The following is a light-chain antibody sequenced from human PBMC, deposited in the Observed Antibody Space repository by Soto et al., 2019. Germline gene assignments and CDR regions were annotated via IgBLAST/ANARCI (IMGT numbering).Light chain of an antibody. CDR3: QQYGSSRIT. CDR1: QSVSSYS. Sequence: EIVLTQSPGTLSLSPGERATLSCRASQSVSSYSLAWYQKKPGQAPRLLIYGASTRATGIPDRFSGSGSGTDFTLTVSRLEPEDFAVYYCQQYGSSRITFGQGTRLEIK. CDR2: GAS. V-gene: IGKV3-20*01. J-gene: IGKJ5*01.